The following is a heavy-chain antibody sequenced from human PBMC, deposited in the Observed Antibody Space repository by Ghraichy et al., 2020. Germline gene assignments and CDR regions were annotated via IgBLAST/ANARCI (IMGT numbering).Heavy chain of an antibody. CDR2: IYPSDSDT. V-gene: IGHV5-51*01. CDR1: GYSFSNFW. Sequence: GESLNISCWGSGYSFSNFWIGWVRQMPGKGLEWMGIIYPSDSDTRYSPSFQGQVTISVDKSINTAYLQWNSLKASDTAIYYCARLAFIVVVDGTPSGYLDNWGQGTLVTVSS. J-gene: IGHJ4*02. CDR3: ARLAFIVVVDGTPSGYLDN. D-gene: IGHD2-21*01.